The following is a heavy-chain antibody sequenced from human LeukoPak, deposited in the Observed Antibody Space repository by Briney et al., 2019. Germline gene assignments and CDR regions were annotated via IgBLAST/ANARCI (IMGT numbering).Heavy chain of an antibody. CDR3: ATFVVAAPENTNFDY. D-gene: IGHD2-15*01. V-gene: IGHV1-69*02. J-gene: IGHJ4*02. Sequence: SVKVSCKVSRYTLTELSMHWVRQAPGQGLEWMGRIIPILGIANYAQKFQGRVTITADKSTSTAYMELSSLRSEDTAVYYCATFVVAAPENTNFDYWGQGTLVTVSS. CDR2: IIPILGIA. CDR1: RYTLTELS.